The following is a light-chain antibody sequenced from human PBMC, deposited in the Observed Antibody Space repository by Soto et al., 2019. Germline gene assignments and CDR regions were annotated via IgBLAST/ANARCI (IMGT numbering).Light chain of an antibody. V-gene: IGKV2-28*01. CDR2: LGY. J-gene: IGKJ1*01. CDR1: QSLLHSNGYNY. CDR3: MQALQTPWT. Sequence: DIVMTQSPLSLPVTPGEPASISCRSSQSLLHSNGYNYLDWYLQKPGQSPQLLIYLGYNRTSGVPDRFSGCGSSTDFTLKISRVEAEYVWVSYCMQALQTPWTVGQGTQVEMK.